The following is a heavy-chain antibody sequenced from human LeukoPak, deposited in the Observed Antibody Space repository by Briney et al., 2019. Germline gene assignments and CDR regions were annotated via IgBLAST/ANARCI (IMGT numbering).Heavy chain of an antibody. D-gene: IGHD2-2*01. CDR3: ARGNDIVVVKGFDI. J-gene: IGHJ3*02. CDR2: IYYSGST. V-gene: IGHV4-30-4*07. Sequence: SETLSLTCAVSGGSISSGGYSWSWIRQPPGKVLEWIGYIYYSGSTYYNPSLKSRVTISVDTSKNQFSLKLSSVTAADTAVYYCARGNDIVVVKGFDIWGQGTMVTVSS. CDR1: GGSISSGGYS.